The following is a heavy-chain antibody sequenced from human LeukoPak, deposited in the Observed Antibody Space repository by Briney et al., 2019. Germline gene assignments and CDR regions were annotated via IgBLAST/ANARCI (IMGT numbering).Heavy chain of an antibody. CDR2: INAGNGDT. D-gene: IGHD6-6*01. CDR3: ARAPSIAARRMGRYYFDY. CDR1: GYTFTSYA. V-gene: IGHV1-3*01. J-gene: IGHJ4*02. Sequence: ASVKVSCKASGYTFTSYAMHWVRQAPGQRLEWMGWINAGNGDTKYSQKFQGRVTISRDTSASTAYMELSSLTSEDTAVYYCARAPSIAARRMGRYYFDYWGQGTLVTVSS.